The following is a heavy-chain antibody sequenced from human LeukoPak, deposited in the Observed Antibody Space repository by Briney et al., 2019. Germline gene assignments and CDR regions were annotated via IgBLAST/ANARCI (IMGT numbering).Heavy chain of an antibody. V-gene: IGHV3-74*01. CDR3: ARDGDGYNFDY. D-gene: IGHD5-24*01. CDR1: GFAFSNYW. Sequence: GGSLRLSCAASGFAFSNYWMHWVRQVPGKGLVWVSRITRDGSGANYADSAKGRFTISRDNARSTLYLQMNSLRAEDTAVYYCARDGDGYNFDYWGQGALVIVSS. CDR2: ITRDGSGA. J-gene: IGHJ4*02.